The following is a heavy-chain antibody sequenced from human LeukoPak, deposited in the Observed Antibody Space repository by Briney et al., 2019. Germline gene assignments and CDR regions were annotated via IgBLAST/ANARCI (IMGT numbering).Heavy chain of an antibody. J-gene: IGHJ4*02. Sequence: SETLSLTCTVSGGSISSSSYYWGWIRQPPGKGLEWIGSIYYSGSTYYNPSLKSRVTISVDTSKNQFSLKLSSVTAADTAVYYCARRAAGILHYYFDYWGQGTLVTVSS. CDR2: IYYSGST. D-gene: IGHD6-13*01. CDR1: GGSISSSSYY. V-gene: IGHV4-39*07. CDR3: ARRAAGILHYYFDY.